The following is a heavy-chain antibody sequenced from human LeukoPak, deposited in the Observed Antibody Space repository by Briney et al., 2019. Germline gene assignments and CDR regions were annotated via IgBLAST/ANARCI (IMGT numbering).Heavy chain of an antibody. D-gene: IGHD3-22*01. J-gene: IGHJ4*02. CDR2: INQDGSEK. CDR3: AKGAANYYDSSGYYFDY. CDR1: GFTFSSYW. V-gene: IGHV3-7*02. Sequence: GGSLRLSCAAFGFTFSSYWMSWVRQAPGKGLEWVANINQDGSEKYYVDSVKGRFTISRDNSKNTLYLQMNSLRAEDTAVYYCAKGAANYYDSSGYYFDYWGQGTLVTVSS.